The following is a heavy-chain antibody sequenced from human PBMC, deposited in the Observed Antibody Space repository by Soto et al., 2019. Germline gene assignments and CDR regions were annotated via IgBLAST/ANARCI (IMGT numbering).Heavy chain of an antibody. CDR3: AKDNTATSPSRYRFGMDV. D-gene: IGHD4-17*01. J-gene: IGHJ6*02. CDR1: GYSFSGYG. Sequence: QVQLVQSGPELKKPGASVKVSCKASGYSFSGYGISWVRQAPGRGLEWMGWISGYNGNTNYAQKFPGRVTMTTDSSTSTADMDLRSLTSDDTAVYYCAKDNTATSPSRYRFGMDVWGPGTTIIVS. V-gene: IGHV1-18*01. CDR2: ISGYNGNT.